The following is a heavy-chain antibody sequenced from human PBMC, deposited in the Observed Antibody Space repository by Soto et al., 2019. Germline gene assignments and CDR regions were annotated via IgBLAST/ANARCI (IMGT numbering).Heavy chain of an antibody. Sequence: GSLRLSCAASGFTFSAYAMSWVRQAPGKGLEWVSVISGSGGATYYADSVKGRFTISRDNSKNTLYLQMNSLRAEDTAVYYCARQEYITTWYLKYWGQGTLVTAPQ. J-gene: IGHJ4*02. D-gene: IGHD6-13*01. CDR2: ISGSGGAT. V-gene: IGHV3-23*01. CDR3: ARQEYITTWYLKY. CDR1: GFTFSAYA.